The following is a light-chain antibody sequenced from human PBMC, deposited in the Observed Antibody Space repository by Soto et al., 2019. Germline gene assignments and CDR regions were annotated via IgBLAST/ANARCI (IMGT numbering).Light chain of an antibody. V-gene: IGLV2-14*01. CDR2: EVS. CDR3: CSFTTASTHV. J-gene: IGLJ1*01. Sequence: QPVLTQPAFVSGSPGQSITISCTGTSSDVGGYNYVSWYQHPPGKAPKLMISEVSNRPSGVSNRFSGSKSGNTAYLTISGLQVEDEAEYFCCSFTTASTHVFGTGTKVTVL. CDR1: SSDVGGYNY.